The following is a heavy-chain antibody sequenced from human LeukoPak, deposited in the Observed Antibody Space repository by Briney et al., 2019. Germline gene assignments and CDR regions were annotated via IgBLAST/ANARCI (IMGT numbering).Heavy chain of an antibody. CDR2: ISAYNGNT. V-gene: IGHV1-18*01. CDR1: GYTFTSYG. J-gene: IGHJ4*02. Sequence: GASVKVSCKASGYTFTSYGISWLRQAPGQGLEWMGWISAYNGNTNYAQKLQGRVTMTTDTSTSTAYMELRSLRSDDTAVYYCARDYDFWSGYYSGGLSERDGSLRFDYWGQGTLVTVSS. CDR3: ARDYDFWSGYYSGGLSERDGSLRFDY. D-gene: IGHD3-3*01.